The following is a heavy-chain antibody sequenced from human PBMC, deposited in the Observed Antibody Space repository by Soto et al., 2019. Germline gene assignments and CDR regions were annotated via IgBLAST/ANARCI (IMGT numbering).Heavy chain of an antibody. CDR3: VRDSGAKLSSS. D-gene: IGHD6-13*01. CDR1: LGPFSSYA. V-gene: IGHV1-69*13. CDR2: IIPIFGTA. Sequence: PSGRVSSKASLGPFSSYAMSWVRQAPGQGLEWMGGIIPIFGTANYAQKFQGRVTITADESARTSYMELRSLKSQDTAVYYCVRDSGAKLSSSWGQGTLVTVSS. J-gene: IGHJ4*02.